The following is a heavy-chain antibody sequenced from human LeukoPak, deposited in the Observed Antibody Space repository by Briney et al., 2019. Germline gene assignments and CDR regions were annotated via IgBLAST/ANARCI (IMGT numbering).Heavy chain of an antibody. J-gene: IGHJ4*02. CDR3: ARDSTGMVTNIEY. V-gene: IGHV3-21*01. Sequence: PGGSLRLSCAASGFTFNNYNINWVRQAPGKGLEWVSSISSSSSYIYYADSVKGRFTISRDNAKNSLYLQMNSLRVEDTAVYYCARDSTGMVTNIEYWGQGTLVTASS. CDR2: ISSSSSYI. CDR1: GFTFNNYN. D-gene: IGHD5-18*01.